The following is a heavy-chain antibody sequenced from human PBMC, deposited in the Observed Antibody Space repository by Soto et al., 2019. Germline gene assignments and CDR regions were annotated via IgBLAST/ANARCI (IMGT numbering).Heavy chain of an antibody. CDR3: ARAHCYGDHYYYYYGMDV. CDR1: GFTCSSYD. V-gene: IGHV3-13*01. D-gene: IGHD4-17*01. CDR2: IGTAGDT. Sequence: EVQLVESGGGLVQPGGSLRLSCAASGFTCSSYDMHWVRQATGKGLEWVSAIGTAGDTYYPGSVKGRFTISRENAKNSLYLQMNSLRGEDTAVYYCARAHCYGDHYYYYYGMDVWGQGPTVTVSS. J-gene: IGHJ6*02.